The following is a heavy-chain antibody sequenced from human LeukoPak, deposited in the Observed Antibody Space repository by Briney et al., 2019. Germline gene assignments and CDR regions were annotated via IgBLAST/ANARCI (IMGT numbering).Heavy chain of an antibody. CDR2: ISGSGGST. Sequence: GGSLRHSCAASGFTFSSYAMSWVRQAPGKGLEWVSAISGSGGSTYYADSVKGRFTISRDNSKNTLYLQMNSLRAEDTAVYYCARFGGVIPGDYWGQGTLVTVSS. D-gene: IGHD3-16*02. CDR3: ARFGGVIPGDY. J-gene: IGHJ4*02. CDR1: GFTFSSYA. V-gene: IGHV3-23*01.